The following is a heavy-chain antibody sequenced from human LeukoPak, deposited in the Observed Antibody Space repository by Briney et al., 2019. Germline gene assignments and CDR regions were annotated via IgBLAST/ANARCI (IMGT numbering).Heavy chain of an antibody. CDR1: GFSFSSYW. CDR2: INSVGSST. V-gene: IGHV3-74*01. CDR3: AVVVAATPVISDAVEI. Sequence: GGSLRLSCAPSGFSFSSYWIHWVRQAPPKGLGWVSRINSVGSSTRYAGTVKGPFTNSRDNAKNTLYLQMSSLRVEDTAVYHCAVVVAATPVISDAVEIWGEGTMVTVSS. J-gene: IGHJ3*02. D-gene: IGHD2-15*01.